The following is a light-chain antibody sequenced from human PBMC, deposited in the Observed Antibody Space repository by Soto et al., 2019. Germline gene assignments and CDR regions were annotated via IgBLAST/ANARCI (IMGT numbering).Light chain of an antibody. CDR1: QSVSSY. J-gene: IGKJ4*01. CDR2: DAS. Sequence: EIVLTQSPATLSLSPGERATLSCRASQSVSSYLAWYQQKPGQAPRLLIYDASNRATGIPARFSGRGSGTDFTLTISSLEPEDVAVYYCQQRSNLLTFGGGTKVEIK. CDR3: QQRSNLLT. V-gene: IGKV3-11*01.